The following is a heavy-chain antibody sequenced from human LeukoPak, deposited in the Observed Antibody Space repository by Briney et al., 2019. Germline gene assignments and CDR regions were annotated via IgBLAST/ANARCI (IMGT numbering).Heavy chain of an antibody. J-gene: IGHJ4*02. CDR1: GFTFSSYN. CDR3: AKVGDSWDFDY. Sequence: PGGSLRLSCAASGFTFSSYNMNWVRQAPGKGLEWVSSISTSSSYIYYTDSVKGRFTISRDNSKNTLFLQMNSLRGEDTAIYYCAKVGDSWDFDYWGQGTLVTVSS. CDR2: ISTSSSYI. V-gene: IGHV3-21*01. D-gene: IGHD6-13*01.